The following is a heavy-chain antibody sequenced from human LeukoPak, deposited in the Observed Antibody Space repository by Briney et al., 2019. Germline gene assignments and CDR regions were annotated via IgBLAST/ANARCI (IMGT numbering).Heavy chain of an antibody. J-gene: IGHJ5*02. D-gene: IGHD2-15*01. CDR3: ARDHYCSGGSCYEFYNWFDP. CDR2: ISAYNGNT. CDR1: GYTFTSYG. V-gene: IGHV1-18*04. Sequence: GASVKVSCKASGYTFTSYGISWVRQAPGQGLEWMGWISAYNGNTNYAQKLQGRVTMTTDTSTSTAYMELRSLRSDDTAVYYCARDHYCSGGSCYEFYNWFDPWGQGTLVTVSS.